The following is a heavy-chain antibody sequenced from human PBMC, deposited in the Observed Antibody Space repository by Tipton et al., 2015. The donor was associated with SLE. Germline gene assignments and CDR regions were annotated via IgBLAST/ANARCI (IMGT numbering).Heavy chain of an antibody. CDR2: ISSTGGST. CDR1: GFTFNIYD. Sequence: GSLRLSCVGSGFTFNIYDMSWVRQAPGMGLEWVSGISSTGGSTFYADSVKGRFTISRDNSKNTLYLQMNSLRAQDTAVYYCAKKLTASGYDWWGQGTLVTVSS. V-gene: IGHV3-23*01. CDR3: AKKLTASGYDW. D-gene: IGHD5-12*01. J-gene: IGHJ4*02.